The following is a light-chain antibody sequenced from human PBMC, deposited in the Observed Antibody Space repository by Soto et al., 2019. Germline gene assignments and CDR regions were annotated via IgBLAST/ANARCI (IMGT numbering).Light chain of an antibody. J-gene: IGKJ1*01. CDR3: QQYYSYPHT. CDR2: AAS. V-gene: IGKV1-8*01. CDR1: QGISSY. Sequence: AIRMTKSPSSFSASTGDRVTITCRASQGISSYLAWYQQKPGKAPKLLIYAASTLQSGVPSRFSGSGSGTDFTLPISCLQSEDFATYYCQQYYSYPHTFGQGTKVEIK.